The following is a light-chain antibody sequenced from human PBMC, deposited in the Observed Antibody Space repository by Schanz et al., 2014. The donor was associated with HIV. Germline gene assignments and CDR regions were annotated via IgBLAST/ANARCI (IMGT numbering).Light chain of an antibody. J-gene: IGLJ2*01. V-gene: IGLV2-8*01. CDR1: SNDVGGYNF. CDR2: EVT. Sequence: QSALTQPPSASGSPGQSVTISCTGTSNDVGGYNFVSWYQEHPGKAPKLLIYEVTKRPSGVSGRFSGSKSDNTASLTVSGLQAEDEANYYCTSYASTSTVVFGGGTKVTVL. CDR3: TSYASTSTVV.